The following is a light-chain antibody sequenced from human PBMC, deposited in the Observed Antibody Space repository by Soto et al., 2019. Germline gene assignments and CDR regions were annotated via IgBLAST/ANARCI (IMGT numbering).Light chain of an antibody. CDR2: DVS. CDR3: SSYTSSSTLV. J-gene: IGLJ2*01. CDR1: SSDVGGYNY. Sequence: SALTQHASVSGSPGQSITISCTGTSSDVGGYNYVSWYQQHPGKAPKLMIYDVSNRPSGVSNRFSGSKSGNTASLTISGLQAEDEADYYCSSYTSSSTLVFGGGTKLTVL. V-gene: IGLV2-14*01.